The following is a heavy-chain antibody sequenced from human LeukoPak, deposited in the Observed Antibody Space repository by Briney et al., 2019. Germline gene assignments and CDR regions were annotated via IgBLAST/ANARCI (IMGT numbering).Heavy chain of an antibody. CDR1: GYTFTSYA. J-gene: IGHJ6*02. CDR2: LNAGNGNA. Sequence: ASVKVSCKASGYTFTSYAMHWVRQAPGQRLEWMGWLNAGNGNAKYSQKFQGRVTITRDTSASTAYMELSSLRSEDTAVYYCARDLEGEYCSGGSCSPEYYYYGMDVWGQGTTVTVSS. CDR3: ARDLEGEYCSGGSCSPEYYYYGMDV. D-gene: IGHD2-15*01. V-gene: IGHV1-3*01.